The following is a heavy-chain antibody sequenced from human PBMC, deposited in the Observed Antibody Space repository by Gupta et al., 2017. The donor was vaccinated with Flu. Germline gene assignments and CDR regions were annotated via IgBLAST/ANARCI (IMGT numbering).Heavy chain of an antibody. Sequence: VQLVESGGGLVQPGGSLRLSCAASGFTLSDYDVSWVRQVPAKAVEWFSCLSSRDFPYYTESVKGRFTISRDSAKNSVYLQMDSLRAEDTALYYCARGHWGSWGQGTLVTVSS. J-gene: IGHJ5*02. CDR2: LSSRDFP. CDR3: ARGHWGS. CDR1: GFTLSDYD. V-gene: IGHV3-48*03. D-gene: IGHD3-16*01.